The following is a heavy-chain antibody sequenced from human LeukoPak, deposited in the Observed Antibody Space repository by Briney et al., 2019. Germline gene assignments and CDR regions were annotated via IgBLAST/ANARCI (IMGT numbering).Heavy chain of an antibody. J-gene: IGHJ3*02. D-gene: IGHD3-3*01. CDR3: ARGSYDFWSGYSAFDI. Sequence: GGPLRLSCAASGFTFSSYAMHWVRQAPGKGLEWVAVISYDGSNKYYADSVKGRFTISRDNSKNTLYLQMNSLRAEDTAVYYCARGSYDFWSGYSAFDIWGQGTMVTVSS. CDR2: ISYDGSNK. CDR1: GFTFSSYA. V-gene: IGHV3-30-3*01.